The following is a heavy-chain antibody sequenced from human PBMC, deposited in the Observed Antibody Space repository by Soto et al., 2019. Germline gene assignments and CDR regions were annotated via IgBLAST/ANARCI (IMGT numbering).Heavy chain of an antibody. CDR3: AKVRDILTGHDAFDI. Sequence: GGSPRLSCAASGFTFSSYAMSWVRQAPGKGLEWVSAISGSGGSTYYADSVKGRFTISRDNSKNTLYLQMNSLRAEDTAVYYCAKVRDILTGHDAFDIWGQGTMVTASS. CDR1: GFTFSSYA. D-gene: IGHD3-9*01. V-gene: IGHV3-23*01. CDR2: ISGSGGST. J-gene: IGHJ3*02.